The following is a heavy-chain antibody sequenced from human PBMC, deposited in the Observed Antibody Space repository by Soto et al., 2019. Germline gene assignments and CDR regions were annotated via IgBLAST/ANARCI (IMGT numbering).Heavy chain of an antibody. CDR3: ARGNSSGWPAFDY. CDR1: GGSISSGGYS. J-gene: IGHJ4*02. CDR2: IYHSGST. Sequence: QLQLQESGSGLVKPSQTLSLTCAVSGGSISSGGYSWSWIRQPPGKGLAWVGYIYHSGSTYYNPSLKSRVTISVDRSKNQFSLKLSSVTAADTAVYYCARGNSSGWPAFDYWGQGTLVTVSS. V-gene: IGHV4-30-2*01. D-gene: IGHD6-19*01.